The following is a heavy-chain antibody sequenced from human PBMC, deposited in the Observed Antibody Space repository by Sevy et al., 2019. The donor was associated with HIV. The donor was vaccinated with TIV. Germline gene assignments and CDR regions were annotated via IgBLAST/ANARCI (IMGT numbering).Heavy chain of an antibody. CDR2: ISAYNGNT. V-gene: IGHV1-18*04. J-gene: IGHJ4*02. D-gene: IGHD5-18*01. Sequence: ASVKVSCKASGYTFTSYGISWVRQAPGQGLEWMGWISAYNGNTNYAQKLQGRVTMTTDTSTSTAYMELRSLRSDDTAVYYCARDPTPSRGYSYGRVDYWGQGTLVTVSS. CDR3: ARDPTPSRGYSYGRVDY. CDR1: GYTFTSYG.